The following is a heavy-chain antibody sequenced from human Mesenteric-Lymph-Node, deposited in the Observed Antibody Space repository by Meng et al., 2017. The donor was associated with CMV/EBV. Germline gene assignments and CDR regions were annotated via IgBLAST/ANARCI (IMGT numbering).Heavy chain of an antibody. CDR2: ISGSGGST. J-gene: IGHJ6*02. CDR3: AKDHFWVAVAGLRYYYYGMDV. Sequence: LSLTCAVYGGSFSGYYWSWVRQAPGKGLEWVSAISGSGGSTYYADSVKGRFTISRDNSKNTLYLQMNSLRAEDTAAYYCAKDHFWVAVAGLRYYYYGMDVWGQGTTVTVSS. CDR1: GGSFSGYY. V-gene: IGHV3-23*01. D-gene: IGHD6-19*01.